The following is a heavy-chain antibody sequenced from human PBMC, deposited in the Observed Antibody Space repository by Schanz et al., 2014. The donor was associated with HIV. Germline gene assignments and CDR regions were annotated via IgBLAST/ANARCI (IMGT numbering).Heavy chain of an antibody. CDR2: ISEFGGSA. D-gene: IGHD6-13*01. CDR1: GFTFSSYG. J-gene: IGHJ4*02. V-gene: IGHV3-23*04. CDR3: AKSPWVDN. Sequence: VQLVESGGGVVQPGRSLRLSCAVSGFTFSSYGMHWVRQAPGKRLEWVSGISEFGGSAWYADSVKGRFTISRDNSTKPLYLQMVSLRVKDTALYSCAKSPWVDNCGQGTLVTVSS.